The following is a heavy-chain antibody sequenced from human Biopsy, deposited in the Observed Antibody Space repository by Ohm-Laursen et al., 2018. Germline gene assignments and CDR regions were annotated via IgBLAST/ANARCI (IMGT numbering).Heavy chain of an antibody. D-gene: IGHD2-15*01. CDR3: VGGGRDRPFDY. CDR1: GFIFSDYY. Sequence: SLRLSCAASGFIFSDYYMSWIRQAPGKGLEWVSSITDRSSHIYYADSVKGRFTIFRDNAKQSLYLQMNSLRDEDTAVYYCVGGGRDRPFDYWGQGILVTVSS. V-gene: IGHV3-11*06. CDR2: ITDRSSHI. J-gene: IGHJ4*02.